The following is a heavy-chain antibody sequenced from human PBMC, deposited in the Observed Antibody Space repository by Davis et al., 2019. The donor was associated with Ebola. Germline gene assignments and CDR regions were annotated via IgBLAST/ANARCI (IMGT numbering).Heavy chain of an antibody. J-gene: IGHJ5*02. D-gene: IGHD2-15*01. CDR1: GFTFSTYS. V-gene: IGHV3-21*01. CDR3: ARTMRAATLEANWFDP. Sequence: GESLKISCAASGFTFSTYSMSWVRQAPGKGLEWVSSISSDSDYIYYADSVKGRFTISRDNAKNSLYLQMNSLRAEDTAVYYCARTMRAATLEANWFDPWGQGTLVTVSS. CDR2: ISSDSDYI.